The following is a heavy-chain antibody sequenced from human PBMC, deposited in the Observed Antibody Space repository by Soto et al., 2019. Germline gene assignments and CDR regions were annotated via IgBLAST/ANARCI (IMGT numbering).Heavy chain of an antibody. Sequence: QVQLVESGGGVIQHGRSLRLSCAASGFTISSYAMHWVRHAPGKGLERVAVISYDGSNKYYADSVKGRFTISRDNSKNTLYLQMNSLRAEDTAVYYCARGQDPAPYYYYYGMDVWGQGTTVTVSS. V-gene: IGHV3-30-3*01. J-gene: IGHJ6*02. CDR1: GFTISSYA. CDR3: ARGQDPAPYYYYYGMDV. CDR2: ISYDGSNK.